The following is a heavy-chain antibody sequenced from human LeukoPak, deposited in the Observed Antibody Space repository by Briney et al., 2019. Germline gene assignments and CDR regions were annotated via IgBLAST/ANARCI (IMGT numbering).Heavy chain of an antibody. V-gene: IGHV4-61*02. D-gene: IGHD3-3*01. Sequence: PSQTLSLTCTVSGGSISSGSYYWSWIRQPAGKGLEWIGRIYTSGSTNYNPSLKSRVTISVDTSKNQFSLKLSSVTAADTAVYYCARNPDFWSGYDYWGQGTLVTVSS. CDR2: IYTSGST. CDR1: GGSISSGSYY. J-gene: IGHJ4*02. CDR3: ARNPDFWSGYDY.